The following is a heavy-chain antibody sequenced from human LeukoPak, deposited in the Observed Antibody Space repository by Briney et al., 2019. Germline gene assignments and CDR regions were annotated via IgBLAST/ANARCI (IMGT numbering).Heavy chain of an antibody. CDR3: ARGWRYFDS. Sequence: GGSLRLSCAASGFTFSSYEMNWVRQAPGKGLEWVSYISSSGSTRYYAESVTGRFTMSRDNAKNSLYLQMNSLRAEDTAVYYCARGWRYFDSWGQGTLVTVSS. CDR2: ISSSGSTR. J-gene: IGHJ4*02. CDR1: GFTFSSYE. V-gene: IGHV3-48*03. D-gene: IGHD5-24*01.